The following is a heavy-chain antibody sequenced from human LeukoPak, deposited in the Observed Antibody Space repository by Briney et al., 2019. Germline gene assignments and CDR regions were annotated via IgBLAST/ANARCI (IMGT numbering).Heavy chain of an antibody. D-gene: IGHD3-10*01. CDR3: GRELVRETFDY. CDR2: ITPIFGTA. CDR1: GGPFTTYA. Sequence: SVRVSCKASGGPFTTYAISWVRQAPGQGLEWMGGITPIFGTANYAQKFQGRVPITADESTSTAYMELSSLRSEDTAVYYCGRELVRETFDYWGEGALVTVSS. J-gene: IGHJ4*02. V-gene: IGHV1-69*13.